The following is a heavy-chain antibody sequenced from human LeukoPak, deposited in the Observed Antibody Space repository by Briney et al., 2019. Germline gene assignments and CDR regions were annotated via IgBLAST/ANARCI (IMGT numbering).Heavy chain of an antibody. CDR2: INHSGSI. Sequence: SETLSLTCAVYGGSFSGYYWSWIRQPPGKGLEWIGEINHSGSIDYNPSLKSRVTISVDTSKNQFSLKLSSVTAADTAVYYCAAQGDYCSGGSCYSAYYYDSSGYDSADYWGQGTLVTVSS. D-gene: IGHD2-15*01. CDR1: GGSFSGYY. V-gene: IGHV4-34*01. CDR3: AAQGDYCSGGSCYSAYYYDSSGYDSADY. J-gene: IGHJ4*02.